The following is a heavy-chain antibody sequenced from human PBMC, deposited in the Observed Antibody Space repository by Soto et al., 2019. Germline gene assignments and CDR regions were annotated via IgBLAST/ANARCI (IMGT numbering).Heavy chain of an antibody. J-gene: IGHJ6*02. V-gene: IGHV3-30-3*01. CDR3: ARDDSPLRGAYSSSFFSGMDV. Sequence: GGSLRLSCAASGFTFSSYAMHWVRQAPGKGLEWVAVISYDGSNKYYADSVKGRFTISRDNSKNTLYLQMNSLRAEDTAVYYCARDDSPLRGAYSSSFFSGMDVWGQGTSVTVSS. CDR1: GFTFSSYA. CDR2: ISYDGSNK. D-gene: IGHD6-6*01.